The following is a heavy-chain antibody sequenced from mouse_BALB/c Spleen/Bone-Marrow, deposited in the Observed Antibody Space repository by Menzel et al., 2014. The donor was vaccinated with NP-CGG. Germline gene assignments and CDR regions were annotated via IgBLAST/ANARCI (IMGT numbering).Heavy chain of an antibody. V-gene: IGHV14-3*02. CDR3: ASNDYGYYFDY. CDR1: GFNIKDTY. D-gene: IGHD2-4*01. J-gene: IGHJ2*01. CDR2: IDPADGNT. Sequence: VQLQQSGAELVKPGASVKLSCTASGFNIKDTYMHWVRQRPEQGLEWIGRIDPADGNTKYDPKFQGKATITADTSSNAAYLQISSLTSEDTAVYYCASNDYGYYFDYGGQGTTLTVSS.